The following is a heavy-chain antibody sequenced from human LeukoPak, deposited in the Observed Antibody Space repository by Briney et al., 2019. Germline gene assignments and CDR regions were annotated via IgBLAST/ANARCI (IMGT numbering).Heavy chain of an antibody. Sequence: PSETLSLTCTVSGGSISSYYWSWIRQPPGKGLEWIGNIYTSGSTNYNPSLKSRVTISVDTSKNQFSLKLSSVTAADTAVYYCARKRRSWYTNFDYWAREPWSPSPQ. J-gene: IGHJ4*02. CDR2: IYTSGST. CDR3: ARKRRSWYTNFDY. D-gene: IGHD2-2*02. V-gene: IGHV4-4*09. CDR1: GGSISSYY.